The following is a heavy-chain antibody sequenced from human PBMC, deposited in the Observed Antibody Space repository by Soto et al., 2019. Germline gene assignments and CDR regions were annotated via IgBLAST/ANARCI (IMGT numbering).Heavy chain of an antibody. CDR1: GDSVSSNSAA. D-gene: IGHD1-7*01. Sequence: SQTLSLTCAISGDSVSSNSAAWYWIRQSPSRGLECLGRTYYRARWYTDYAVSVRSRITINPDTSKNQFSLELKSVTPEDTAVYYCAAVFGTIYYYALDVWGQGTTVTVSS. CDR3: AAVFGTIYYYALDV. CDR2: TYYRARWYT. V-gene: IGHV6-1*01. J-gene: IGHJ6*02.